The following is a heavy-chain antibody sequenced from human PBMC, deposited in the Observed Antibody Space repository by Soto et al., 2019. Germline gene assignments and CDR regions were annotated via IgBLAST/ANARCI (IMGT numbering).Heavy chain of an antibody. D-gene: IGHD2-21*01. CDR1: GGSVSGVDYF. CDR2: IYYTGIT. J-gene: IGHJ5*02. CDR3: AREERKGIISWFDP. V-gene: IGHV4-30-4*01. Sequence: SETLSLTCTVPGGSVSGVDYFWSWIRQSPGKGLEWIGYIYYTGITHLNPSLKSRLTMAVDTSKNEFSLKLTSVSAADTAVYFCAREERKGIISWFDPWGQGTPVTVSS.